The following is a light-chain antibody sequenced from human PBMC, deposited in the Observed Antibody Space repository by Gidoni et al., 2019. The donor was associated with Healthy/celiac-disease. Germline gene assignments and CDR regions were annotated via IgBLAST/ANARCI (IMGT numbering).Light chain of an antibody. CDR1: SPNIGAGYD. CDR2: GNS. V-gene: IGLV1-40*01. CDR3: QSYDSSLSAVV. Sequence: QSVLTQQPSVSEAPGQRVTISCTGSSPNIGAGYDVHWYQQPPGTAPKLLIYGNSNRPSGVPDRFSGSKSGTSASLAITGLQAEDEADYYCQSYDSSLSAVVFGGGTKLTVL. J-gene: IGLJ2*01.